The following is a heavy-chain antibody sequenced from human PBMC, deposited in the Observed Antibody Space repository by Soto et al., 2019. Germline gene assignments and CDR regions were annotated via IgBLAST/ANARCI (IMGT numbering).Heavy chain of an antibody. CDR3: AAVRVRDTDY. V-gene: IGHV1-58*01. CDR1: KFTLSTSA. Sequence: QMHLVQSGPEVRKPGTSVKVSCKTSKFTLSTSAVQWVRQARGERLEWIGWIIVGSKNTNYAQKFQERVTITWDMSTSTSYMEMSSLRSDDTAVYYCAAVRVRDTDYWGQGALVTVPS. J-gene: IGHJ4*02. CDR2: IIVGSKNT. D-gene: IGHD5-18*01.